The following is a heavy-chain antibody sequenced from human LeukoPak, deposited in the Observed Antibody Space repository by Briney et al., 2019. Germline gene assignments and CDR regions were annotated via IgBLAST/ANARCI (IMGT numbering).Heavy chain of an antibody. D-gene: IGHD3-9*01. CDR2: IYYSGST. CDR3: AREVYYDILTGYSDAFDI. CDR1: GGSISSSSYY. Sequence: SETLSLTCTVSGGSISSSSYYWGWIRQPPGKGLEWNGSIYYSGSTYYNPSLKSRVTISVDTSKNQFSLKLSSVTAADTAVYYCAREVYYDILTGYSDAFDIWGQGTMVTVSS. J-gene: IGHJ3*02. V-gene: IGHV4-39*07.